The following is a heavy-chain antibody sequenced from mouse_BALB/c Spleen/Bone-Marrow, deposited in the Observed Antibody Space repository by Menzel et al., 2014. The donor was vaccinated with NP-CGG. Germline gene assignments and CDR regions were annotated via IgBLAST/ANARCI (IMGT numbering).Heavy chain of an antibody. CDR2: INPGTDYT. CDR1: GYTFTNSW. J-gene: IGHJ3*01. V-gene: IGHV1-7*01. Sequence: VKLQESGAELAKPGASVNMSCKASGYTFTNSWMHWVKQRPGQGLEWIGSINPGTDYTEYDQKFKDKATLTADRSSSTAYMQRSGLTSKDSAVYFCANSRNGFPYWGQGTLVTVSA. CDR3: ANSRNGFPY.